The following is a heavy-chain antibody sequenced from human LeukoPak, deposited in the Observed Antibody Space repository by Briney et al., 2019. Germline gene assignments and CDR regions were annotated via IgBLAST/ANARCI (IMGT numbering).Heavy chain of an antibody. CDR2: IHHSGST. J-gene: IGHJ4*02. Sequence: ASETLSLTCTVSGGSISSGDYFWSWIRQPPGKGLEWIGYIHHSGSTFYNPSLKSRVTISVDTSKNQFSLNLSSVTAADTAVYHCARDPGAYPYYFDYWGQGTLVTVSS. CDR1: GGSISSGDYF. V-gene: IGHV4-30-4*01. D-gene: IGHD3-10*01. CDR3: ARDPGAYPYYFDY.